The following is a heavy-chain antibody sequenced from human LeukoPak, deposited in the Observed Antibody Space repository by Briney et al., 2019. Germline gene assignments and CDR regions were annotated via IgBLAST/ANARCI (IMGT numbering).Heavy chain of an antibody. CDR3: ARHDGRSGGTMGALDH. D-gene: IGHD2-15*01. CDR2: INHSGST. J-gene: IGHJ4*02. Sequence: SETLSLTCAVYGGSFSGYYWSWIRQPPGKGLEWIGEINHSGSTNYNPSLKSRVTISVDTSKNQFLLNVSSVTAADTAVYYCARHDGRSGGTMGALDHWGRGALVIVSS. V-gene: IGHV4-34*01. CDR1: GGSFSGYY.